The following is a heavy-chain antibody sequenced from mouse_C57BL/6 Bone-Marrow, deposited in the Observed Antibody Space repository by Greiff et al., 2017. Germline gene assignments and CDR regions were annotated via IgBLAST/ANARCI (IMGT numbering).Heavy chain of an antibody. V-gene: IGHV1-85*01. CDR1: GYTFTSYD. J-gene: IGHJ1*01. CDR3: ARLEFDGSSGDWYFGV. Sequence: VKLVESGPELVKPGASVKLSCKASGYTFTSYDINWVKQRPGQGLEWIGWIYPRDGSTKYNEKFKGKATMTVDTSSSTAYMELHSLTSEDSAVYCCARLEFDGSSGDWYFGVWGAGTAVTVSS. CDR2: IYPRDGST. D-gene: IGHD1-1*01.